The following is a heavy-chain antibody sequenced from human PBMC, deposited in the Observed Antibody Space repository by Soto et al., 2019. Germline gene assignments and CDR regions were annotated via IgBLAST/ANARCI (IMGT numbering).Heavy chain of an antibody. CDR2: ISGSGGST. CDR1: GFTFSSYA. CDR3: AKVGGDSSSWYPYNWFDP. J-gene: IGHJ5*02. V-gene: IGHV3-23*01. Sequence: GGSLRLSCAASGFTFSSYAMSWVRQAPGKGLEWVSAISGSGGSTYYADSVKGRFTISRDNSKNTLYLQMNSLRAEDTAVYYCAKVGGDSSSWYPYNWFDPWGQGTLVTVSS. D-gene: IGHD6-13*01.